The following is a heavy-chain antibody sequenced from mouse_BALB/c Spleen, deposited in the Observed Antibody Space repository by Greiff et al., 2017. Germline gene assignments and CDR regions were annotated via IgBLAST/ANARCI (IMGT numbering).Heavy chain of an antibody. CDR3: ARLPSTMITTGGYAMDY. CDR2: ISYSGST. J-gene: IGHJ4*01. CDR1: GDSITSGY. D-gene: IGHD2-4*01. Sequence: EVKVVESGPSLVKPSQTLSLTCSVTGDSITSGYWNWIRKFPGNKLEYMGYISYSGSTYYNPSLKSRISITRDTSKNQYYLQLNSVTTEDTATYYCARLPSTMITTGGYAMDYWGQGTSVTVSS. V-gene: IGHV3-8*02.